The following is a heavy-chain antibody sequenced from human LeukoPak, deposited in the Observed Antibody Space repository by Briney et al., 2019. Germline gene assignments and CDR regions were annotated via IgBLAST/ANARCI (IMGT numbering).Heavy chain of an antibody. CDR2: ISAYNGNT. J-gene: IGHJ5*02. Sequence: ASVKVSCKASGYTFTSYGISLVRQAPGQGLEWMGWISAYNGNTNYAQKLQGRVTMTTDTSTSTAYMELRSLRSDDTVVYYCARDSVWLYRSTPSVAFFAPWGEGTLVTVSS. D-gene: IGHD6-13*01. CDR1: GYTFTSYG. CDR3: ARDSVWLYRSTPSVAFFAP. V-gene: IGHV1-18*01.